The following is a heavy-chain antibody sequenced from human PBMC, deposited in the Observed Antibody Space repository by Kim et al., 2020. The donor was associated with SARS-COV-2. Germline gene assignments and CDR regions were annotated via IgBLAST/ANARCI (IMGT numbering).Heavy chain of an antibody. J-gene: IGHJ6*02. D-gene: IGHD6-13*01. Sequence: VGSLRLSCAASGFTFSSYGMHWVRQAPGKGLEWVAVISYDGSNKYYADSVKGRFTIPRDNSKNTLYLQMNSLRAEDTAVYYCATGGSKAAGLYYYYYGMDVWGQGTTVVVSS. CDR2: ISYDGSNK. V-gene: IGHV3-30*03. CDR1: GFTFSSYG. CDR3: ATGGSKAAGLYYYYYGMDV.